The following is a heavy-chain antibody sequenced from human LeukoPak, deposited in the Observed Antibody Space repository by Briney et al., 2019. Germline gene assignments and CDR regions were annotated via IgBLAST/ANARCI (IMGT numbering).Heavy chain of an antibody. V-gene: IGHV3-9*01. CDR2: ITWNSGNT. D-gene: IGHD3-10*01. CDR1: GFTFDDFA. CDR3: AKVASYYYGSESYYFFEH. J-gene: IGHJ4*02. Sequence: PGGSLRLSCAASGFTFDDFAMHWVRQAPGKGLEWVSGITWNSGNTDYADSVKGRFTISRDNAKNSLYLQMNSLRVEDTAIYYCAKVASYYYGSESYYFFEHWGQGTPVTASS.